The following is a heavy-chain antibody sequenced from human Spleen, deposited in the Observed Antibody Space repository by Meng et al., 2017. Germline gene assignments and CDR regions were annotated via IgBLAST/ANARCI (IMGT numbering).Heavy chain of an antibody. CDR2: IWYDGSNK. V-gene: IGHV3-33*01. D-gene: IGHD3-22*01. CDR1: GFTFSSYG. Sequence: GESLKISCAASGFTFSSYGMHWVRQAPGKGLEWVAVIWYDGSNKYYADSVKGRFTISRDNSKNTLYLQMNSLRAEDTAVYYCARDDAESYYDSSGHTGGFDYWGQGTLVTVSS. J-gene: IGHJ4*02. CDR3: ARDDAESYYDSSGHTGGFDY.